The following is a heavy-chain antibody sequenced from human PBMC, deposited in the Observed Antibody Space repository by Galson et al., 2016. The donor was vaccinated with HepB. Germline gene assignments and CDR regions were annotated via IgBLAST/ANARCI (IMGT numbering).Heavy chain of an antibody. D-gene: IGHD1-26*01. J-gene: IGHJ4*02. CDR3: ARLRRIVTTGSWSSPSYFDY. CDR1: GYILTGYY. V-gene: IGHV1-2*02. Sequence: SVKVSCKASGYILTGYYVHWVRQAPGRGLEWMGWIDPRSGGTIYAENFQGRVTMTRDTSINTAYMELSRLRSADTAVNYCARLRRIVTTGSWSSPSYFDYWGQGTLVTVSS. CDR2: IDPRSGGT.